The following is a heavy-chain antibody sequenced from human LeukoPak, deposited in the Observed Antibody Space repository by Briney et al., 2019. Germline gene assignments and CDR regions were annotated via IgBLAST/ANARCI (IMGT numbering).Heavy chain of an antibody. Sequence: GGSLRLSCAASGFTFSSYAMSWVRQAPGKGLVWVSAISGSGGSTYYADSVKGRFTISRDNSKNTLYLQMNSLRAEDTAVYYCAKDGGYDILTGYHDYYFDYWGQGTLVTVSS. CDR3: AKDGGYDILTGYHDYYFDY. J-gene: IGHJ4*02. D-gene: IGHD3-9*01. CDR1: GFTFSSYA. V-gene: IGHV3-23*01. CDR2: ISGSGGST.